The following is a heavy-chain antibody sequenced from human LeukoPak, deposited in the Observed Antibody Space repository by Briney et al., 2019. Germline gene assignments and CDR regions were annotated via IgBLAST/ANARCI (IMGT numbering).Heavy chain of an antibody. D-gene: IGHD4-17*01. Sequence: GGSLRLSCAASGFTVSSNYMSWVRQAPGKGLEWVSAFSDSGGGTYYADSVKGRFTISRDNSKSTLYLQMNSLRAEDTAIYYCAKDKGGDRPYYFDYRGQGTLVTVSS. J-gene: IGHJ4*02. CDR2: FSDSGGGT. V-gene: IGHV3-23*01. CDR1: GFTVSSNY. CDR3: AKDKGGDRPYYFDY.